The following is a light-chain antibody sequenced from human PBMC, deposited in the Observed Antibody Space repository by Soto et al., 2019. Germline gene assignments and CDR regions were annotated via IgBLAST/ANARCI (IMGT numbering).Light chain of an antibody. CDR2: AAS. V-gene: IGKV1-39*01. CDR3: QQNFNVPRT. J-gene: IGKJ1*01. Sequence: DIQMTQSPSSLSASVGDRVTITCRASQNIASYLNRYQQRPGNAPELLIYAASSLQSGVPLRFSGSGSGTEFTLTIDSLQPEDFASYYCQQNFNVPRTFGQGTKVEI. CDR1: QNIASY.